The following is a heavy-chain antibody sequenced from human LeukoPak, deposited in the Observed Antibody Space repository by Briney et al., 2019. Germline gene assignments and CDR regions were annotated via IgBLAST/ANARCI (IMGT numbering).Heavy chain of an antibody. J-gene: IGHJ4*02. CDR3: ARGGYYGSGSYLGVRFDY. Sequence: GGSLRLSCAASGFTFSSYSMNWVRQAPGKGLEWVSYISSSSSTIYYADSVKGRFTISRDNAKNSLYLQMNSLRAEDTAVYYCARGGYYGSGSYLGVRFDYWGQGTLVTVSS. D-gene: IGHD3-10*01. CDR2: ISSSSSTI. V-gene: IGHV3-48*01. CDR1: GFTFSSYS.